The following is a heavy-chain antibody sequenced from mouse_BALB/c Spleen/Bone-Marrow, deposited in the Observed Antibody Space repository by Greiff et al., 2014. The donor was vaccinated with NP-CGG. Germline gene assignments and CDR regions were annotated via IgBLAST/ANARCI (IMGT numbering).Heavy chain of an antibody. J-gene: IGHJ2*01. CDR2: IYPSDSYT. Sequence: QVQLQQSGAELVRPGASVKLSCKASGYTFTSYWINWVNQRPGQGLEWIGNIYPSDSYTNYNQKFKDKATLTVDKSSSTAYMQLCNATAEYSSVNYCTRGSYDLDYWGQGATLTVSS. V-gene: IGHV1-69*02. CDR3: TRGSYDLDY. D-gene: IGHD2-3*01. CDR1: GYTFTSYW.